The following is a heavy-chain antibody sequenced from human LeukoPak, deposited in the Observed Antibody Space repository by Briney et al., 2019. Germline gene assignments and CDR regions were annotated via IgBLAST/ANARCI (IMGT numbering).Heavy chain of an antibody. CDR2: IDKKDKGYATAT. CDR1: GXAFSGSA. Sequence: GGSLRLSCAASGXAFSGSAVHWVRQSSGKGLEWVGQIDKKDKGYATATAYAASVKGRFTISRDDSINTAYLQMKSLKTEDTALYYCTRDSGTYNWFDPWGQGTLVTVSS. CDR3: TRDSGTYNWFDP. D-gene: IGHD1-26*01. J-gene: IGHJ5*02. V-gene: IGHV3-73*01.